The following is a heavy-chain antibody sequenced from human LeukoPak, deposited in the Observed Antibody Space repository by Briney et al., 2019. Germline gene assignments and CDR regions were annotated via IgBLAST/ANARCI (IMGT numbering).Heavy chain of an antibody. J-gene: IGHJ5*02. D-gene: IGHD3-22*01. V-gene: IGHV4-31*03. CDR1: GGSISSGGYY. Sequence: SETLSLTCTVSGGSISSGGYYWSWIRQHPGKGLEWIGYIYYSGGTYYNPSLKSRVTISVDTSKNQFSLKLSSVTAADTAVYYCARDRAYYDSSHNWFDPWGQGTLVTVSS. CDR3: ARDRAYYDSSHNWFDP. CDR2: IYYSGGT.